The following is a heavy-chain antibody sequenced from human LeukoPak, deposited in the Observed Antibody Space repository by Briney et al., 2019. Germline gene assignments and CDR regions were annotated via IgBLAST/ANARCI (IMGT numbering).Heavy chain of an antibody. CDR1: GFTFSSYS. Sequence: GGSLRLSCAASGFTFSSYSMNWVRQAPGKGLEWVAVVWYDGSKKYSADSVKGRITISRDDSKNTLYLQMNSLRAEDTAVYYCARGVGYYDSSGTIDYWGQGTLVTVSS. V-gene: IGHV3-33*08. D-gene: IGHD3-22*01. CDR3: ARGVGYYDSSGTIDY. CDR2: VWYDGSKK. J-gene: IGHJ4*02.